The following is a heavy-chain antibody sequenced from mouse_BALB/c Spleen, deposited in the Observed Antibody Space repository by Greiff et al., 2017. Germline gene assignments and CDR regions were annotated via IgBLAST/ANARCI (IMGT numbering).Heavy chain of an antibody. Sequence: QVQLQQSGAELVKPGASVKLSWKASGYTFTSYYMYWVKQRPGQGLEWIGEINPSNGGTNFNEKFKSKATLTVDKSSSTAYMQLSSLTSEDSAVYYCTRGELGYAMDYWGQGTSVTVSS. J-gene: IGHJ4*01. D-gene: IGHD4-1*01. CDR2: INPSNGGT. CDR1: GYTFTSYY. V-gene: IGHV1S81*02. CDR3: TRGELGYAMDY.